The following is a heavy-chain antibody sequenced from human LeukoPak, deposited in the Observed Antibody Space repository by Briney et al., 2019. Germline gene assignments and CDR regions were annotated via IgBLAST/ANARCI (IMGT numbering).Heavy chain of an antibody. J-gene: IGHJ4*02. Sequence: PSQTLSLTRTVSGGSISSGDYYWSWIRQPPGKGLEWIGYIYYSGSTYYNPSPKSRVTISVDTSKNQFSLKLSSVTAADTAVYYCAREALQLRLFDYWGQGTLVTVSS. CDR1: GGSISSGDYY. D-gene: IGHD2-2*01. CDR2: IYYSGST. V-gene: IGHV4-30-4*08. CDR3: AREALQLRLFDY.